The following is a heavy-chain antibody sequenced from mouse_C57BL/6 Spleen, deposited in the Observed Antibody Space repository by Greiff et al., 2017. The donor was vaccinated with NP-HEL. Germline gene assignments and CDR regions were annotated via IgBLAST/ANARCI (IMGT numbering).Heavy chain of an antibody. CDR1: GYSFTDYN. D-gene: IGHD1-1*01. CDR3: ARKYYSSSYYSDY. J-gene: IGHJ2*01. V-gene: IGHV1-39*01. Sequence: EVQLQQSGPELVKPGASVKISCKASGYSFTDYNMNWVKQSNGKSLEWIGVINPNYGTTSYNQKFKGKATLTVDQSSSTAYMELNSLTSENSAVYDCARKYYSSSYYSDYWGQGTTLTVSS. CDR2: INPNYGTT.